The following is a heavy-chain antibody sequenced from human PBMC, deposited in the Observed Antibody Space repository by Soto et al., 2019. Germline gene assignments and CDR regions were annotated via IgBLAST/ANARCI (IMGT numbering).Heavy chain of an antibody. Sequence: ASVKVYCRASGYTFTGYYMHWVRQDTGQGLEWMGWINPNSGGTNYAQKFQGWVTMTRDTSISTAYMELSRLRSDDTAVYYCARDNYDILTGYYTYYYYGMDVWGQGTTVTV. CDR1: GYTFTGYY. D-gene: IGHD3-9*01. CDR3: ARDNYDILTGYYTYYYYGMDV. J-gene: IGHJ6*02. CDR2: INPNSGGT. V-gene: IGHV1-2*04.